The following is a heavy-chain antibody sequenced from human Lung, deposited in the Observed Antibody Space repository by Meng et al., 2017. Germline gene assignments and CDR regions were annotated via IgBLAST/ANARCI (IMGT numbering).Heavy chain of an antibody. V-gene: IGHV1-46*01. D-gene: IGHD1-26*01. Sequence: ASVKVSCKASGYTFTSYYMHWVRQAPGQGLEWMGIINPSGCSTSYAQKFQGRVTMTRDTSTSTVYMELSSLRSEDTAVYYCARGGGSYYRVLYYYYGMDFWGQGTTVTVSS. CDR3: ARGGGSYYRVLYYYYGMDF. CDR2: INPSGCST. CDR1: GYTFTSYY. J-gene: IGHJ6*02.